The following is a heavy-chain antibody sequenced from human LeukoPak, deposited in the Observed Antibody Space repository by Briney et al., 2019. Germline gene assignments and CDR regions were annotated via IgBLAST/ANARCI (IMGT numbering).Heavy chain of an antibody. CDR3: ATVWFRRFDY. J-gene: IGHJ4*02. V-gene: IGHV3-23*01. CDR1: GFTFSNYV. Sequence: PGGSLRLSCTASGFTFSNYVMSWVRQAPGKGLEWVSAASGSSGSTYYADSVKGRFTISRDNSKNKLYLQMNSLRAEDTAVYYCATVWFRRFDYWGQGILVTVSS. CDR2: ASGSSGST. D-gene: IGHD3-16*01.